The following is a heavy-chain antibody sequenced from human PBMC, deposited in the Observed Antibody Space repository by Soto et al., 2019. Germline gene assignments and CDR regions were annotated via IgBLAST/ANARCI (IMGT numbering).Heavy chain of an antibody. CDR2: ISGSGGST. J-gene: IGHJ5*02. CDR1: GFTFSSYA. V-gene: IGHV3-23*01. Sequence: SLRLSCAASGFTFSSYAMSCVRQAPGKGLEWVSAISGSGGSTYYADSVKGRFTISRDNSKNTLYLQMNSLRAEDTAVYYCAKDYSSSWSNWFDPWGQGTLVTVSS. D-gene: IGHD6-13*01. CDR3: AKDYSSSWSNWFDP.